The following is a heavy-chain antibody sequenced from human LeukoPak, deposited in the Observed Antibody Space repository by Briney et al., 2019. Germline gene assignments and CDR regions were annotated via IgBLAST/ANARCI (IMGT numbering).Heavy chain of an antibody. CDR2: IYYSGST. V-gene: IGHV4-59*01. D-gene: IGHD3-22*01. CDR1: GGSISSYY. CDR3: ARRGPDYYDSSGYYFDY. J-gene: IGHJ4*02. Sequence: SETLSLTRTVSGGSISSYYWSWIRQPPGKGLEWIGHIYYSGSTNYSPSLKSRVTISVDTSKNQFSLKLSPVTAADTAVYYCARRGPDYYDSSGYYFDYWGQGSLVTVSS.